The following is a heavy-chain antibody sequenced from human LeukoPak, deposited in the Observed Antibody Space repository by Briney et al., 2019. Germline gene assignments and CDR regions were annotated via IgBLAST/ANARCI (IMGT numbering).Heavy chain of an antibody. CDR3: AKDPIFSGSYGVFDY. CDR1: GFTYSSFA. D-gene: IGHD1-26*01. V-gene: IGHV3-23*01. Sequence: PGGSLRLSCAASGFTYSSFALSWVRQAPGKGLEWVSAISGSGGSTYYADSVKGRFIISRDNSKSTLYLQMNSLRAGDTAVYYCAKDPIFSGSYGVFDYWGLGTLVTVSS. J-gene: IGHJ4*02. CDR2: ISGSGGST.